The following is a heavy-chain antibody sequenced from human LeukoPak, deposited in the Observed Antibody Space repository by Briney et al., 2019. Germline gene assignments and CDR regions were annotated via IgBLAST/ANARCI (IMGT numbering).Heavy chain of an antibody. CDR1: GSTFTRHT. Sequence: PGGSLRVSCAGSGSTFTRHTMIWVRQAPGKGLEWISYISSGSDTIYYADSVKGRFTVSGDNAKTSLYLQMNSLRVEDTAVYFCAREYDSRARFDSWGQGALVTVSS. CDR2: ISSGSDTI. J-gene: IGHJ4*02. CDR3: AREYDSRARFDS. D-gene: IGHD6-13*01. V-gene: IGHV3-48*01.